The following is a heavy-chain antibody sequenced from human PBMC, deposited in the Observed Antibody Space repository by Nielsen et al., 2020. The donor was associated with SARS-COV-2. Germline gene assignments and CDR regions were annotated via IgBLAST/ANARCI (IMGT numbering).Heavy chain of an antibody. J-gene: IGHJ4*02. CDR2: ISSSASTI. CDR3: AREGCSSTSCYDY. V-gene: IGHV3-48*03. D-gene: IGHD2-2*01. CDR1: GFTLSSYE. Sequence: GESLKISCAASGFTLSSYEMNWVRQAPGKGLEWVSYISSSASTIYYADSVKGRFTISRDNAKNSLYLQMNSLRAEDTAVYYCAREGCSSTSCYDYWGQGTLVTVSS.